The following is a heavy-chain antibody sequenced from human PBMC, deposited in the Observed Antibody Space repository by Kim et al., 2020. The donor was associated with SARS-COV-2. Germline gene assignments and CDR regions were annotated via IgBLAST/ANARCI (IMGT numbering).Heavy chain of an antibody. J-gene: IGHJ5*02. Sequence: ASVKVSCKASGYTFTTYYMHWVRQAPGQGLEWMGIINPSGGSTSYAQKFQDRVTMTRDTSTSTVYMELGSLRSEDTAVYYCARSIWVGYCNGGDCSNWFDPWGQGTLVTVSS. CDR3: ARSIWVGYCNGGDCSNWFDP. CDR1: GYTFTTYY. CDR2: INPSGGST. V-gene: IGHV1-46*01. D-gene: IGHD2-15*01.